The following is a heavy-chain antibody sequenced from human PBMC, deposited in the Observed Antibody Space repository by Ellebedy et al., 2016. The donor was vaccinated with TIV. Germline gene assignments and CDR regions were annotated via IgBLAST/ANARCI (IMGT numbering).Heavy chain of an antibody. J-gene: IGHJ5*02. CDR1: GGSISNYY. V-gene: IGHV4-59*01. Sequence: SETLSLTCTVSGGSISNYYWTWIRQPPGKGLEWIGYIHYSGRTNYNSSLTSRVTISVDTSKNQFSLKVTPVPAADTAVYYCARGVSTMNPWGQGTPVTVSS. CDR3: ARGVSTMNP. CDR2: IHYSGRT. D-gene: IGHD3-22*01.